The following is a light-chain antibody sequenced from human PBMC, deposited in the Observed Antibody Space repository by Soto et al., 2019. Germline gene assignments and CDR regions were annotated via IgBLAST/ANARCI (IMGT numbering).Light chain of an antibody. CDR2: DAS. J-gene: IGKJ2*01. CDR1: QSIGSW. Sequence: DIQMNPSPSTLSASVGDRVTITCRAIQSIGSWLAWYQQKPGKAPKLLIYDASGLEGGVPSTFSGRGSVTTFTLPLSSLQADDCATYYCPQYNSYSISVGQGTKLEI. V-gene: IGKV1-5*01. CDR3: PQYNSYSIS.